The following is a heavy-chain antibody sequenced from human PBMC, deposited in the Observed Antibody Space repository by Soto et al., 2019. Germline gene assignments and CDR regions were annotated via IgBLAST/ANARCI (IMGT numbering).Heavy chain of an antibody. CDR2: ISSGSSYI. V-gene: IGHV3-21*06. D-gene: IGHD3-10*01. Sequence: GGSLRLSCAASGFTFSSYSMNWVRQAPGKGLEWVSSISSGSSYIYYADSVKGRFTISKDNAKNSLYLQMNSLRAEDTAVYYCARSSGGSGKLWNYYGMDVWGQGTTVTVSS. J-gene: IGHJ6*02. CDR1: GFTFSSYS. CDR3: ARSSGGSGKLWNYYGMDV.